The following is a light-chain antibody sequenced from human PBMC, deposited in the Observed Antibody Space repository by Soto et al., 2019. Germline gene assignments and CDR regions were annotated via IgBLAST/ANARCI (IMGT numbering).Light chain of an antibody. Sequence: EIVLTQSPGTLSLSPGERATLSCRASQSVSSSYLAWYQQKPGQAPRLLIYGASSRATGIPDRFSGSGSGKDFTLTISRLEPEDFAVYYCQQNGSSPPYTFGQGTKLEIK. V-gene: IGKV3-20*01. J-gene: IGKJ2*01. CDR3: QQNGSSPPYT. CDR2: GAS. CDR1: QSVSSSY.